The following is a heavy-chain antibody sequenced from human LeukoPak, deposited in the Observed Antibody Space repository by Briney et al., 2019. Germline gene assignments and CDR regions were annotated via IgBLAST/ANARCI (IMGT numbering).Heavy chain of an antibody. Sequence: GGSLRLSCAASGFSFSTYGMTWVRQAPGKGLEWVSAISGSGAYTYYADSVQGRFTISRDNFKNTLYLQMNSPRAEDTAVYYCTKIYDSSGYYLIDYWGQGTLVTVSS. V-gene: IGHV3-23*01. CDR3: TKIYDSSGYYLIDY. CDR1: GFSFSTYG. J-gene: IGHJ4*02. CDR2: ISGSGAYT. D-gene: IGHD3-22*01.